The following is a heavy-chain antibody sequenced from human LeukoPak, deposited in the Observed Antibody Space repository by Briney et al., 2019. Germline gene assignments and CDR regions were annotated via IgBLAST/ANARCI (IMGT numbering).Heavy chain of an antibody. CDR1: GGSISSYY. J-gene: IGHJ4*02. CDR2: IYYSGST. V-gene: IGHV4-59*01. D-gene: IGHD3-3*01. Sequence: SETPSLTCTVSGGSISSYYWSWIRQPPGKGVEWIGYIYYSGSTNYNPSLKSRVTISVDTSKNQFSLKLSSVTAADTAVYYCARGMFRFLEFDYWGQGTLVTVSS. CDR3: ARGMFRFLEFDY.